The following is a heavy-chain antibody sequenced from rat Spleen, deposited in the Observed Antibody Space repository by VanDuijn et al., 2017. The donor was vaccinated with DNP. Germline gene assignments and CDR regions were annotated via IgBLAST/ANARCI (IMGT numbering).Heavy chain of an antibody. CDR2: INSAGTT. CDR1: GYSITSSYR. CDR3: ARWPGYNPPYAMDV. J-gene: IGHJ4*01. D-gene: IGHD1-4*01. V-gene: IGHV3-3*01. Sequence: EVQLQESGPGLVKPSQSLSLICSVTGYSITSSYRWNWIRKFPGNKLEWMGSINSAGTTKYNPSLKSRVFITRDTSKNQLFLQVNSVTAEDTATYHCARWPGYNPPYAMDVWGQGTSVTVSS.